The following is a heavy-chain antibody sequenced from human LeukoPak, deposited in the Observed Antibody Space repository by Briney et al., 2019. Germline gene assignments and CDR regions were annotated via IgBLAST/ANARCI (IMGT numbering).Heavy chain of an antibody. CDR3: ARFRGYCSSTSCYELDV. D-gene: IGHD2-2*03. J-gene: IGHJ6*02. V-gene: IGHV1-2*02. CDR1: GYTFTSYY. Sequence: ASEKVSCKASGYTFTSYYMHWVRHAPGQRLEWMEWINPNSGGTNYAQKFHGRVTMTRDTSISTAYMELSRLRSDDTAVYYCARFRGYCSSTSCYELDVWGQGTTVTVSS. CDR2: INPNSGGT.